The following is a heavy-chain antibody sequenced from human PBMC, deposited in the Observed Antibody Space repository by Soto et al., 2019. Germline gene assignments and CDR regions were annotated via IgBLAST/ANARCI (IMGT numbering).Heavy chain of an antibody. CDR1: GFAFSDYS. D-gene: IGHD1-1*01. CDR2: ITGSSSAI. Sequence: GGSLRLSCAASGFAFSDYSMNWVRQAPGKGLEWISYITGSSSAIYYADSAKGRFSISRDNAKNSLYLQMNSLRADDTAVYYCARVSGTQDYWGQGTLVTVSS. J-gene: IGHJ4*02. CDR3: ARVSGTQDY. V-gene: IGHV3-48*01.